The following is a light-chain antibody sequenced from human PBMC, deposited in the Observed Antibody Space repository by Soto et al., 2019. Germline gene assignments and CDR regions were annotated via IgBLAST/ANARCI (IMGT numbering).Light chain of an antibody. V-gene: IGKV3-11*01. CDR1: QSVSYY. J-gene: IGKJ5*01. Sequence: EIVFTQSPCTLSLSPGERATLSCRASQSVSYYLAWYQQKPGQAPRLLIYDASSRATGVPDRFSGDGSGTDYTLTISSLEPEDFAVYYCQQRTRWPMTFGQGTRLEIK. CDR3: QQRTRWPMT. CDR2: DAS.